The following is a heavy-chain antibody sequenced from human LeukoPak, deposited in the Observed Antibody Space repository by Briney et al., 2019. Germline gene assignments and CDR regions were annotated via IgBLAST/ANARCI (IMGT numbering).Heavy chain of an antibody. Sequence: GGSLRLSCAASGFTVSSTYMSWVRQAPGKGLEWVSIIYSAGSTYYADSVKCRFTISRDNSKNTLYLQMNSLRAEDTAVYYCAKGHCPNGICWLDWGQGTLVTVSS. V-gene: IGHV3-53*01. J-gene: IGHJ4*02. D-gene: IGHD2-8*01. CDR3: AKGHCPNGICWLD. CDR2: IYSAGST. CDR1: GFTVSSTY.